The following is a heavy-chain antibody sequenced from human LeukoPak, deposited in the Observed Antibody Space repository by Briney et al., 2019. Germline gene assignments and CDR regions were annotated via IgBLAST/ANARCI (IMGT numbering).Heavy chain of an antibody. CDR3: ASRPWGYYDSSGYQSLDY. CDR2: INHSGST. V-gene: IGHV4-34*01. Sequence: SETLSLTCTVSGGSISSYYWSWIRQPPGKGLEWIGEINHSGSTNYNPSLKSRVTISVDTSKNQFSLKLSSVTAADTAVYYCASRPWGYYDSSGYQSLDYWGQGTLVTVSS. CDR1: GGSISSYY. J-gene: IGHJ4*02. D-gene: IGHD3-22*01.